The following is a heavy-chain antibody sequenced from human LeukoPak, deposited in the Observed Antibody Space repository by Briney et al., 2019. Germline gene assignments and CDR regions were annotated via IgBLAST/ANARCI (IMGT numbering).Heavy chain of an antibody. CDR3: ARSNWLDKFDC. CDR1: GGSLSSYY. CDR2: IYTSGST. D-gene: IGHD6-19*01. J-gene: IGHJ4*02. V-gene: IGHV4-4*07. Sequence: PSETLSLTCIVSGGSLSSYYWIWIRQPAGKGLEWIGRIYTSGSTNYNPSLKSRVTMSVGTSKNQFSLKLSSVTAADTAVYYCARSNWLDKFDCWGQGTLVTVSS.